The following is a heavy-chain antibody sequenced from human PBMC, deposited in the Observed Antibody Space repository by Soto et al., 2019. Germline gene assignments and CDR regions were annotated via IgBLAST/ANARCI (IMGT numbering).Heavy chain of an antibody. CDR3: ARDAGRRIAAAGYYFDY. CDR1: GYTFTSYG. Sequence: QVQLVQSGAEVKKPGASVKVSCKASGYTFTSYGISWVRQAPGQGLEWMGWISAYNGNTNYAQKLQGRVTMTPDTSTSTADMELRSLRSDDTAVYYCARDAGRRIAAAGYYFDYWGQGTLVTVSS. D-gene: IGHD6-13*01. J-gene: IGHJ4*02. CDR2: ISAYNGNT. V-gene: IGHV1-18*01.